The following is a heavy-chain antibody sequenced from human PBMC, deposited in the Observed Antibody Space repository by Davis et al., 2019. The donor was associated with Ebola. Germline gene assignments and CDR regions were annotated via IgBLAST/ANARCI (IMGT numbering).Heavy chain of an antibody. V-gene: IGHV4-59*12. J-gene: IGHJ4*02. Sequence: SETLSLTCTVSGGSISSYYWSWIRQPPGKGLEWIGYIYYSGSTNYNPSLKSRVTISVDTSKNQFSLKLSSVTAADTAVYYCARDPTYYDFWSGYLDYWGQGTLVTVSS. CDR3: ARDPTYYDFWSGYLDY. D-gene: IGHD3-3*01. CDR1: GGSISSYY. CDR2: IYYSGST.